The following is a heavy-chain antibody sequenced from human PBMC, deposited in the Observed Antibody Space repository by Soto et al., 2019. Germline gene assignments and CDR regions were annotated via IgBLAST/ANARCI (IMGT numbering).Heavy chain of an antibody. CDR3: AKASVWYFREGSHNWFDP. V-gene: IGHV3-23*01. CDR2: TSGSGGNI. CDR1: GFTFSSYA. J-gene: IGHJ5*02. Sequence: GGSLRLSCAASGFTFSSYAMTWVRQAPGKGLEWVSATSGSGGNIYYADSVKGRFTISRDNSKNRLYLQMDSLGVEDTAVYYCAKASVWYFREGSHNWFDPWGQGTLVTVSS. D-gene: IGHD3-16*01.